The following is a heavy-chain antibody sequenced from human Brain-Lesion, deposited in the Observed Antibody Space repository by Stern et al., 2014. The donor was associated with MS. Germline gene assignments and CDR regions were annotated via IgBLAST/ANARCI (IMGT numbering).Heavy chain of an antibody. Sequence: VQLVQSGAEVKKPGASVKVSCKVSGYTLTELSMHWVRQAPGKGLEWMGGFDPEDGETIYAQKFQGRVTKTEDTSTDTAYMELSSLRSEDTAVYYCATDRDDFRSGYSAPTKGYGLDVWGQGTTVTV. V-gene: IGHV1-24*01. CDR2: FDPEDGET. D-gene: IGHD3-3*01. CDR1: GYTLTELS. CDR3: ATDRDDFRSGYSAPTKGYGLDV. J-gene: IGHJ6*02.